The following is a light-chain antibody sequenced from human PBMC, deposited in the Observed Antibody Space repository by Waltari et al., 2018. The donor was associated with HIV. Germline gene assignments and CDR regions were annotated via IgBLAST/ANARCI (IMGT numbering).Light chain of an antibody. V-gene: IGKV3-15*01. Sequence: TQSPGTLFVSPGERATLSCRASQSVGDNLAWYQSKSGQAPRLLLSGASTRATGVPGKFSGDGSGTNFTLTIDSVQSTDSAIYYCQHYDIWPYTFGRGT. CDR1: QSVGDN. CDR3: QHYDIWPYT. CDR2: GAS. J-gene: IGKJ2*01.